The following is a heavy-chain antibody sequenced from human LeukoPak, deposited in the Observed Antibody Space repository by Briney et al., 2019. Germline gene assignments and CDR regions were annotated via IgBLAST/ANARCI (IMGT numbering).Heavy chain of an antibody. V-gene: IGHV3-30*02. CDR2: IRYDGSNK. CDR3: ARDLSGVTGYTYGRGIDY. CDR1: GFTFSSYG. D-gene: IGHD5-18*01. Sequence: GGSLRLSCAASGFTFSSYGMHWVRQAPGKGLEWVAFIRYDGSNKYYADSVKGRFTISRDNAKNSLYLQMNSLRAEDTAVYYCARDLSGVTGYTYGRGIDYWGQGTLVTVSS. J-gene: IGHJ4*02.